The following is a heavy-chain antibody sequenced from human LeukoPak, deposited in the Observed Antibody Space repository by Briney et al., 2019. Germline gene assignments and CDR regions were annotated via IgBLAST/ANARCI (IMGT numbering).Heavy chain of an antibody. V-gene: IGHV3-30*18. J-gene: IGHJ5*02. CDR1: GFTFSSYG. D-gene: IGHD2-2*01. CDR2: ISYDGSNK. CDR3: AKDPTSSARRNWFDP. Sequence: PGRSLRLSCAASGFTFSSYGMHWVRQAPGKGLEWVAVISYDGSNKYYADSVKGRFTISRDNSKNTLYLQMNSLRAEDTAVYYCAKDPTSSARRNWFDPWGQGTLVTVSS.